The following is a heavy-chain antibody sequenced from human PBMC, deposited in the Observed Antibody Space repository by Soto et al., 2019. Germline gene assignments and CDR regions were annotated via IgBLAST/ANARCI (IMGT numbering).Heavy chain of an antibody. CDR1: GGSISSGGYY. J-gene: IGHJ5*02. D-gene: IGHD6-13*01. V-gene: IGHV4-31*02. Sequence: PSETLSLTCTVSGGSISSGGYYWSWIRQHPGKGLEWIGYIYYSGSTYYNPSLKSRVTISVDTSKNQFSLKLSSVTAADTAVYYCAREAAAGTKWFDPWGQGTLVTVSS. CDR3: AREAAAGTKWFDP. CDR2: IYYSGST.